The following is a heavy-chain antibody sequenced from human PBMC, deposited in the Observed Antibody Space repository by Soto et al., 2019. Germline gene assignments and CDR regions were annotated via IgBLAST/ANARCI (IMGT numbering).Heavy chain of an antibody. CDR3: ARSGGNYYDSSGYYPNDY. D-gene: IGHD3-22*01. J-gene: IGHJ4*02. CDR1: GYTFTSYA. Sequence: GASVKVSCKASGYTFTSYAMHWVRQAPGQRLEWMGWINAGNGNTKYSQKFQGRVTITRDTSASTAYMELSSLRSEDTAAYYCARSGGNYYDSSGYYPNDYWGQGTLVTVSS. CDR2: INAGNGNT. V-gene: IGHV1-3*01.